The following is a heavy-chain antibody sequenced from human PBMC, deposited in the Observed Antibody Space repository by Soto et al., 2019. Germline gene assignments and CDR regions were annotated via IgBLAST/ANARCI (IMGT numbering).Heavy chain of an antibody. Sequence: EVQLVESGGGLVQPGGSLRLSCAASGFTFSSYWMHWVRQAPGKGLVWVSRINSDGSSTSYANSVKGRFTISRYNAKNTLYLQMNRLRAEDTAVYYCARDHRVVVAGYPQFLVPDNWFDPWGQGTLVTVSS. D-gene: IGHD2-15*01. CDR1: GFTFSSYW. CDR3: ARDHRVVVAGYPQFLVPDNWFDP. J-gene: IGHJ5*02. V-gene: IGHV3-74*01. CDR2: INSDGSST.